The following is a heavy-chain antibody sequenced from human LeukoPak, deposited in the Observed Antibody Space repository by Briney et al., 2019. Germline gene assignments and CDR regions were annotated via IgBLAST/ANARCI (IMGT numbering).Heavy chain of an antibody. Sequence: SETLSLTCTVSGGSISSYYWSWIRQPPGKGLEWIGYIYYSGSTNYSPSLKSRATISVDTSKNQFSLKLSSVTAADTAVYYCARESVYYDSSGYYRRVDYWGQGTLVTVSS. CDR3: ARESVYYDSSGYYRRVDY. CDR1: GGSISSYY. V-gene: IGHV4-59*01. J-gene: IGHJ4*02. CDR2: IYYSGST. D-gene: IGHD3-22*01.